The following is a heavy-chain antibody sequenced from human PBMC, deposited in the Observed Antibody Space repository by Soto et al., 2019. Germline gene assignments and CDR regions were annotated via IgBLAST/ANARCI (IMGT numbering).Heavy chain of an antibody. CDR3: ARSLYVSSWYVFFDY. CDR1: GCSISSSSYY. J-gene: IGHJ4*02. Sequence: SGTLSLTCTVSGCSISSSSYYWGWIRQPPGKGLEWIGSIYYSGSTYYSPSLKSRVTISVDTSKNQFSLKLSSVTAADTAVYYCARSLYVSSWYVFFDYWGQGTLVTVSS. V-gene: IGHV4-39*01. CDR2: IYYSGST. D-gene: IGHD6-13*01.